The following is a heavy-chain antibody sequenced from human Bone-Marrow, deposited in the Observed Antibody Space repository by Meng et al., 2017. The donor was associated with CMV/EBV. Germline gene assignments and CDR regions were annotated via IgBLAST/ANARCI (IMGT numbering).Heavy chain of an antibody. V-gene: IGHV1-18*01. CDR1: GYTFTGYG. CDR3: AVTYYYDSSGYYSFDY. Sequence: VQSGSEGKNVGASGNVACKSSGYTFTGYGISWVRQAPGQGLEWMGWISAYNGNTNYAQKLQGRVTMTTDTSTSTAYMELRSLRSDDTAVYYCAVTYYYDSSGYYSFDYWGQGTLVTVSS. CDR2: ISAYNGNT. J-gene: IGHJ4*02. D-gene: IGHD3-22*01.